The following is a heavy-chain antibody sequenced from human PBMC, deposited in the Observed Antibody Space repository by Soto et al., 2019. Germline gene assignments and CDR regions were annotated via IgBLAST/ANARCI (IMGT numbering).Heavy chain of an antibody. CDR1: GGTFSSYL. V-gene: IGHV1-69*13. CDR2: IIPMFGTA. CDR3: ARDPQPSVLTGGIAGYHGLDV. Sequence: ASVKVSCKASGGTFSSYLISWVRQAPGQGLEWMGGIIPMFGTANYAQKFQGRVTITADESTSTAYMELSSLRSEDTALYYCARDPQPSVLTGGIAGYHGLDVCGQGTTVTLYS. D-gene: IGHD2-15*01. J-gene: IGHJ6*02.